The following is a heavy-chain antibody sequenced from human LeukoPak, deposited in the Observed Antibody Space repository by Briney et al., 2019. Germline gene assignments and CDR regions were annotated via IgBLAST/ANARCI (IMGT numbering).Heavy chain of an antibody. Sequence: ASVKVSCKASGYTFTNYGISWVRQAPGQGLEWMGWISAYNGNTNYAQKLQGRVTMTEDTSTDTAYMELSSLRSEDTAVYYCATEIIAAAGYYFDYWGQGTLVTVSS. CDR1: GYTFTNYG. D-gene: IGHD6-13*01. CDR3: ATEIIAAAGYYFDY. V-gene: IGHV1-18*01. CDR2: ISAYNGNT. J-gene: IGHJ4*02.